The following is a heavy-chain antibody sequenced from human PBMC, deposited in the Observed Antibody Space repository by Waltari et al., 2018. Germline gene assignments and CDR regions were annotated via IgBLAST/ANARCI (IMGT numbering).Heavy chain of an antibody. CDR3: ARDRGRGLFLDS. CDR1: ADSMSPTYW. Sequence: QVQLQESGPGLVNPSGTLSVTCAVSADSMSPTYWWSWVLHPPGKGLEWIGQIHGSGRSNYNPSLESRVTVSIDTSTNQVSLRVTSATAADTAVYYCARDRGRGLFLDSWGQGTLVTVSP. V-gene: IGHV4-4*02. D-gene: IGHD2-15*01. CDR2: IHGSGRS. J-gene: IGHJ4*02.